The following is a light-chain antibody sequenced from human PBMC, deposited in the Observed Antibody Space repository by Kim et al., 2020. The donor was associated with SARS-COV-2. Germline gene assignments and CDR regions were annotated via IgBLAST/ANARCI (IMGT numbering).Light chain of an antibody. V-gene: IGLV3-9*01. J-gene: IGLJ3*02. CDR2: RDS. CDR3: QVWDSSTVWV. CDR1: NIGSKN. Sequence: SYELTQPLSVSVALGQTARITCGGNNIGSKNVHWYQQKPGQAPVLVIYRDSNRPPGIPERFSGSNSGNTATLTISRAQAGDEADYYCQVWDSSTVWVFGGGTQLTVL.